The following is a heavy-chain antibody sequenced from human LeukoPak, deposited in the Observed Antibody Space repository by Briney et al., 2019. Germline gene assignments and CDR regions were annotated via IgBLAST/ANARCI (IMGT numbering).Heavy chain of an antibody. CDR2: VYYSGSP. CDR1: GGSITIGTW. J-gene: IGHJ3*01. CDR3: ARGPRK. V-gene: IGHV4-4*02. Sequence: SGTLSLTCAVSGGSITIGTWWTWVRQPPGQGLEWIGEVYYSGSPNYNSSLKSRVTIPLDKTKNQFLLNLTSVTAADTAVYYCARGPRKWGQGTMVTVSS.